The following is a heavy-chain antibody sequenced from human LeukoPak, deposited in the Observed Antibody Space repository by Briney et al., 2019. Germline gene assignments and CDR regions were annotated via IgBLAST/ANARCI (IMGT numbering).Heavy chain of an antibody. CDR1: GGSFSGYY. V-gene: IGHV4-34*01. CDR3: ARAAMAGTGFWFDP. Sequence: SETLSLTCAVYGGSFSGYYWSWIRQPPGKGLEWIGEINHSGSTNYNPSLKSRVTISVDTSKNQFSLKLSSVTAADTAVYYCARAAMAGTGFWFDPWGQGTLVTVSS. CDR2: INHSGST. D-gene: IGHD6-19*01. J-gene: IGHJ5*02.